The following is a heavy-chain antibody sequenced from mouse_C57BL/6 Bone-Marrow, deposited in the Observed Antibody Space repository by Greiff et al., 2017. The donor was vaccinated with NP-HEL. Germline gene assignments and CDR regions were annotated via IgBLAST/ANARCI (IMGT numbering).Heavy chain of an antibody. Sequence: EVKLMESGGDLVKPGGSLKLSCAASGFTFSSYGMSWVRQTPDKRLEWVATISSGGSYTYYPASVKGRFTLSRDNAKNTLYLQMSSLKSEDTAMYYCARGSSTAQATLFDYWGQGTTLTVSS. J-gene: IGHJ2*01. CDR3: ARGSSTAQATLFDY. CDR1: GFTFSSYG. CDR2: ISSGGSYT. V-gene: IGHV5-6*01. D-gene: IGHD3-2*02.